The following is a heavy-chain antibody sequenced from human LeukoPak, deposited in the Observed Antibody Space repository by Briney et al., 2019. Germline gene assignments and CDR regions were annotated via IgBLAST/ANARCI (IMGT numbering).Heavy chain of an antibody. V-gene: IGHV3-15*01. CDR1: GFTFNNAW. D-gene: IGHD3-3*01. Sequence: PGGSLRLSCAASGFTFNNAWMSWVRQAPGKGLEWVGRIKSKTDGGTTDYAVPVKGRFTISRDDSKNTLYLQMNSLKTEDTAVYYCTTIRKGYDFWSGYVYFDYWGQGTLVTVSS. CDR2: IKSKTDGGTT. J-gene: IGHJ4*02. CDR3: TTIRKGYDFWSGYVYFDY.